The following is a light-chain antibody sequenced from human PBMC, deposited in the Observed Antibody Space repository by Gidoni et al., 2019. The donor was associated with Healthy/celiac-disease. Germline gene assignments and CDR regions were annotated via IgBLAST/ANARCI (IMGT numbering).Light chain of an antibody. Sequence: EIVLTQSPATLSLSPGERATLSCRASQSVSSYLAWYQQKPGQAPRLLIYDASNRATGIPARFSGSGSGTDFTLTISSLEPEDFAVYYCQQRSNWPPEFTFGPXTKVDIK. J-gene: IGKJ3*01. CDR3: QQRSNWPPEFT. CDR1: QSVSSY. CDR2: DAS. V-gene: IGKV3-11*01.